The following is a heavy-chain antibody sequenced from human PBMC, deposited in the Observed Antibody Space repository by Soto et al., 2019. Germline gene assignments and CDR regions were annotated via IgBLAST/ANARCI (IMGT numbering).Heavy chain of an antibody. Sequence: SETLSLTCAVSSGSISSGNWWSWVRQPPGKGLEWIGEIYHSGSTNYNPSLKSRVTISVDKSKNQFSLKLSSVTAADTAVYYCARLAVSSPYYFDYWGQGTLVTVSS. CDR2: IYHSGST. V-gene: IGHV4-4*02. CDR3: ARLAVSSPYYFDY. D-gene: IGHD3-3*02. J-gene: IGHJ4*02. CDR1: SGSISSGNW.